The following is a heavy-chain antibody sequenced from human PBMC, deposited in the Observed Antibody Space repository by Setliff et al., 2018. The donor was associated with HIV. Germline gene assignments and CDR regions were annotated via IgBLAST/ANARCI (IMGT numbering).Heavy chain of an antibody. V-gene: IGHV3-30*02. CDR1: GFTFSFYA. J-gene: IGHJ6*03. Sequence: AGGSLRLSCAVSGFTFSFYAMNWVRQAPGKGLEWVAFIRYTGSNKYYGDSVRGRFTISRDNSKNTLYLQMNSLRSEDTAVYFCAKSFNSGPTNWNIDVWGTGTTVTVSS. D-gene: IGHD1-20*01. CDR3: AKSFNSGPTNWNIDV. CDR2: IRYTGSNK.